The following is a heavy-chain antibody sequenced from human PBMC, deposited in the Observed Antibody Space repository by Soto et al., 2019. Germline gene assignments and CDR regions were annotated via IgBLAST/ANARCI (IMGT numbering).Heavy chain of an antibody. CDR1: GFTFSSYA. V-gene: IGHV3-23*01. CDR2: ISGSGGST. D-gene: IGHD6-13*01. Sequence: PGGSLRLSCAASGFTFSSYAMSWVRQAPGKGLEWVSAISGSGGSTYYADSVKGRFTTSRDNSKNTLYLQMNSLRAEDTAVYYCAKAPGSSWYNWFDPWGQGTLVTVSS. J-gene: IGHJ5*02. CDR3: AKAPGSSWYNWFDP.